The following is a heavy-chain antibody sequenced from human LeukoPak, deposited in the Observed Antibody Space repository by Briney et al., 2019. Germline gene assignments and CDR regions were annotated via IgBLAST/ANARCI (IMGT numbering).Heavy chain of an antibody. Sequence: PSETLSLTCSVSGDSMSGSTYYWAWIRQPPGKGLEWVGSGYYRGTNHYNPSLKSRATITLDSRNQFSLRLTSVTAADTAVYYCGRLGVHKPYSLDYWGQGTLVTVSS. CDR2: GYYRGTN. CDR1: GDSMSGSTYY. V-gene: IGHV4-39*01. D-gene: IGHD3-10*01. J-gene: IGHJ4*02. CDR3: GRLGVHKPYSLDY.